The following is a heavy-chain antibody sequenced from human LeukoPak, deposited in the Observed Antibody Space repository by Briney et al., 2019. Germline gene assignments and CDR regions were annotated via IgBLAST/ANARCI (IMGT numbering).Heavy chain of an antibody. V-gene: IGHV3-23*01. CDR1: GFTFSSYA. CDR2: ISSSGGST. D-gene: IGHD5-18*01. Sequence: GGSLRLSCAASGFTFSSYAMNWVRQAPGKGLECVSGISSSGGSTYYADSVKGRFTISKDNSRNTLYLQMNSLRAEDTAVYYCAKDLRYSYGPLGQGTLVTVSS. CDR3: AKDLRYSYGP. J-gene: IGHJ5*02.